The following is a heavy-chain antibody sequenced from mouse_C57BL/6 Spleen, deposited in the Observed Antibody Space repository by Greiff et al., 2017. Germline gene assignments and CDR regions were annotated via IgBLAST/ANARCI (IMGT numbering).Heavy chain of an antibody. CDR2: INPNNGGT. Sequence: EVQLQQSGPELVKPGASVKIPCKASGYTFTDYNMDWVKQSHGKSLEWIGDINPNNGGTIYNQKFKGKATLTVDKSSSTAYMELRSLTSEDTAGYYCARLGLNGWYFDVWGTGTTVTVSS. V-gene: IGHV1-18*01. D-gene: IGHD3-1*01. CDR3: ARLGLNGWYFDV. J-gene: IGHJ1*03. CDR1: GYTFTDYN.